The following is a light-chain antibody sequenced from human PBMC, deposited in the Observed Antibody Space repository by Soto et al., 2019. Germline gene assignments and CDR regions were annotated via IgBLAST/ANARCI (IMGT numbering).Light chain of an antibody. CDR3: QKYNSASLT. Sequence: DIQMTQSPSSLSASVGDRVTITCRASQGISKYLAWYQQKPGKVPKVLIYAASTLQSGVPSRFSGSGSGTDFTLTISSLQPEDVATYYCQKYNSASLTFGGGTMVEIK. V-gene: IGKV1-27*01. J-gene: IGKJ4*01. CDR2: AAS. CDR1: QGISKY.